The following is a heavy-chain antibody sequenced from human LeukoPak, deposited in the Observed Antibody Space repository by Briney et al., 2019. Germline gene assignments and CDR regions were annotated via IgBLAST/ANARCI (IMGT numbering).Heavy chain of an antibody. J-gene: IGHJ6*03. CDR2: ISYGGSNK. Sequence: PGGSLRLSCAASGFTFSSYAMHWVRQAPGKGLEWVAVISYGGSNKYYADSVKGRFTISRDNSKNTLYLQMNSLRAEDTAVYYCARLSSTSCYGCMDVWGKGTTVTVSS. V-gene: IGHV3-30*04. D-gene: IGHD2-2*01. CDR3: ARLSSTSCYGCMDV. CDR1: GFTFSSYA.